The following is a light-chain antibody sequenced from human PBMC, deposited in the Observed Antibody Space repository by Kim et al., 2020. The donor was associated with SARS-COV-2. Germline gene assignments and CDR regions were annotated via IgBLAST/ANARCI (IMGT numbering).Light chain of an antibody. CDR2: EVS. CDR1: ETLSHY. Sequence: LPPWESASLSFRATETLSHYLASYQHTPGEAPRLLIYEVSKSATDIPARFRGSVSVTDFSLSIVSLQPEDSAFYYCHHRIILPPAFGQGTKVYIK. V-gene: IGKV3-11*01. CDR3: HHRIILPPA. J-gene: IGKJ1*01.